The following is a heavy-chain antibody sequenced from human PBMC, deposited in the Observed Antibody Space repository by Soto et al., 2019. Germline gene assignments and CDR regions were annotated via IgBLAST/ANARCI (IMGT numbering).Heavy chain of an antibody. CDR2: ISSSSSYI. V-gene: IGHV3-21*01. CDR1: GFTFSSYS. D-gene: IGHD6-19*01. J-gene: IGHJ4*02. CDR3: ARDLDMAVAGTDGDFAF. Sequence: GGSLRLSCAASGFTFSSYSMNWVRQAPGKGLEWVSSISSSSSYIYYADSVEGRFTISRDNAKNSLYLQMNSLRAEDTAVDYCARDLDMAVAGTDGDFAFWAKGTL.